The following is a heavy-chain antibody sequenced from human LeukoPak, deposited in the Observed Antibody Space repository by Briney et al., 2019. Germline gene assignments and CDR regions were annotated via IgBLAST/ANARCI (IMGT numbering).Heavy chain of an antibody. CDR3: ARGLFGDNWFDP. Sequence: SETLSLTCTVSGGSISSGSYYWSWIWQPAGKGLEWIGRIYTSGGTNYNPSLTSRVTISVDTSKNQFSLKLSSVTAADTAVYYCARGLFGDNWFDPWGQGTLVTVSS. J-gene: IGHJ5*02. CDR1: GGSISSGSYY. D-gene: IGHD3-10*01. V-gene: IGHV4-61*02. CDR2: IYTSGGT.